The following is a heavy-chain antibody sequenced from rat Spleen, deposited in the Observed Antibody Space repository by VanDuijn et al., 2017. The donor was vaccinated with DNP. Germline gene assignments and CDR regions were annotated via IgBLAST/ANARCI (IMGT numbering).Heavy chain of an antibody. CDR2: ISYEGSST. D-gene: IGHD1-12*02. J-gene: IGHJ2*01. CDR3: AREGDYYVGSFVEACDA. V-gene: IGHV5-22*01. Sequence: EVQLVESGGGLVQPGRSLKLSCAASGFTFSDYYMAWVRQAPKKGLEWVASISYEGSSTYYSESVKGRLTISRENAENTLYLQMNSLRSEASATYDWAREGDYYVGSFVEACDAWGQGVMVTVSS. CDR1: GFTFSDYY.